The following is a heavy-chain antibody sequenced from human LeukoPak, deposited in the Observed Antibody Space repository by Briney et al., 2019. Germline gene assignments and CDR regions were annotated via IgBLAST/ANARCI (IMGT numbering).Heavy chain of an antibody. Sequence: PSETLSLTCTVSGGSISSSSYYWGWIRHPPGKGLEWFGSIYYSGSTYYNPSLKRRVTISVDTSKTQFSLKLSSVTAGDTAVYYCARLPGRYSSSGFAEWGQGTLAT. V-gene: IGHV4-39*01. CDR3: ARLPGRYSSSGFAE. J-gene: IGHJ4*02. CDR1: GGSISSSSYY. D-gene: IGHD6-6*01. CDR2: IYYSGST.